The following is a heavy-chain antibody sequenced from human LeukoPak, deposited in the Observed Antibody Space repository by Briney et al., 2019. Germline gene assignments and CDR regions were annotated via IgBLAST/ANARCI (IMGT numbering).Heavy chain of an antibody. D-gene: IGHD5-18*01. CDR3: ARGRAAMVIGGLDFDY. J-gene: IGHJ4*02. V-gene: IGHV3-48*04. CDR1: GFTFSSYS. Sequence: PGGSLRLSCAASGFTFSSYSMNWARQAPGKGLEWVSYISSASGSIYYADSVRGRFTISRDNAKNSLFLQMNSLRAEDTAVYYCARGRAAMVIGGLDFDYWGQGTLVTVSS. CDR2: ISSASGSI.